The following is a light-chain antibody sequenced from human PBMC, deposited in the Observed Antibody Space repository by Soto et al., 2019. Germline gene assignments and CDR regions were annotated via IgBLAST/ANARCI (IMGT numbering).Light chain of an antibody. CDR1: NSDIGGYNF. V-gene: IGLV2-14*01. Sequence: QSALTQPASVSGSPGQSITISCTGTNSDIGGYNFVSWYQQHPGKAPKLMIYDVKNRPSGVSNRFSGSKSGNTASLTIAGLQAEDDADYYCSSFTSIALYVFGTGTKLTVL. CDR2: DVK. CDR3: SSFTSIALYV. J-gene: IGLJ1*01.